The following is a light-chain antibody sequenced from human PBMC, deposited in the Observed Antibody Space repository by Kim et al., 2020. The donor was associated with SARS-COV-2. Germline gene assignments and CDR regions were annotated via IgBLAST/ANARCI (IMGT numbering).Light chain of an antibody. J-gene: IGKJ4*01. CDR2: DAS. CDR3: QQLNSFPLT. CDR1: QGISSY. V-gene: IGKV1-9*01. Sequence: ASVGDRVTITCRASQGISSYLAWSQQKPGKAPKLLIYDASTLQSGVPSRFSGSGSGTDFTLTISSLQPEDFATYYCQQLNSFPLTFGGGTKVDIK.